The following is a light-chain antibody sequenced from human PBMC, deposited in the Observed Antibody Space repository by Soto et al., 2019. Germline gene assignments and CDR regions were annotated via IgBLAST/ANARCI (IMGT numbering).Light chain of an antibody. V-gene: IGKV3-15*01. CDR2: AAS. Sequence: IVMTQSPATLPVSPGERATLSCRATQRVSTNLAWYQQNPGQAPRLLIYAASSRATGVPARFSGSGSGTEFTLTISSLQSEDFALYYCQQYNNWPYTFGQGTRLEVK. CDR1: QRVSTN. J-gene: IGKJ2*01. CDR3: QQYNNWPYT.